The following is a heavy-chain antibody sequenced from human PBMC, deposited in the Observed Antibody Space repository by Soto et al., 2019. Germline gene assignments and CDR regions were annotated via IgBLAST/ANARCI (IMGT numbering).Heavy chain of an antibody. Sequence: ASVKVSCKASGYTFTSYDINWVRQATGQGPEWMGWMNANSGNTGYAQKFQGRVTMTRNTSISTAYMELSSLRSEDAAVYYCARGTDSSTSSFDFWGQGTLVTVSS. D-gene: IGHD6-13*01. CDR2: MNANSGNT. V-gene: IGHV1-8*01. J-gene: IGHJ4*01. CDR3: ARGTDSSTSSFDF. CDR1: GYTFTSYD.